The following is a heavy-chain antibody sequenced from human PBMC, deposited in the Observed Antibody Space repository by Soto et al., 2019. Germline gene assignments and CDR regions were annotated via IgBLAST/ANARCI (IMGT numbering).Heavy chain of an antibody. CDR1: GATLNNYI. J-gene: IGHJ5*02. Sequence: QVNLVQSGAEVRKPGSSVKVSCKTSGATLNNYIIGWVRQAPGQGLEWMGRIIPILGIPNYSQRFQGRLTITADRSTSTLYMELSSLRSDDTAIYFCARGGVVDYGDYNTWGQGTLVTVSS. CDR2: IIPILGIP. D-gene: IGHD4-17*01. CDR3: ARGGVVDYGDYNT. V-gene: IGHV1-69*02.